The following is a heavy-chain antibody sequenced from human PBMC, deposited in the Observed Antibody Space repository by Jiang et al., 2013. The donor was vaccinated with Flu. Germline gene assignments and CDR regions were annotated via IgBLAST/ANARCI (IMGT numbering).Heavy chain of an antibody. D-gene: IGHD3-22*01. CDR2: IYPGDSDA. V-gene: IGHV5-51*01. Sequence: YWIAWVRQMPGKGLEWMGFIYPGDSDARYSPSFLGQVTISADKSISTAYLQWSSLKASDTAMYYCASIISLSEGDKYDSRSSDAFDIWGQGTMVTVSS. CDR3: ASIISLSEGDKYDSRSSDAFDI. CDR1: YW. J-gene: IGHJ3*02.